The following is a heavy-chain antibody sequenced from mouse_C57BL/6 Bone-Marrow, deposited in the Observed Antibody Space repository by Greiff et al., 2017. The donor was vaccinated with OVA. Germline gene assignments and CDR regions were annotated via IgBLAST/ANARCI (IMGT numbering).Heavy chain of an antibody. CDR3: TRGGTTVVPFDY. D-gene: IGHD1-1*01. Sequence: EVQGVESGEGLVKPGGSLKLSCAASGFTFSSYAMSWVRQTPEKRLEWVAYISSGGDYIYYADTVKGRFTISRDNARNTLYLQMSSLKSEDTAMYYCTRGGTTVVPFDYWGQGTTLTVSS. V-gene: IGHV5-9-1*02. CDR2: ISSGGDYI. J-gene: IGHJ2*01. CDR1: GFTFSSYA.